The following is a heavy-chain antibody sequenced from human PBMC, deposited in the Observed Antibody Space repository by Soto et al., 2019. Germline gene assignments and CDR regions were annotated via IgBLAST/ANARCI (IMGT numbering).Heavy chain of an antibody. CDR1: GYALSSYG. CDR3: ARSMVRGVNIYDYGMDV. Sequence: NRSCKRSGYALSSYGVSSVRLAAGQELEWMGWISAYNGNTNYAQKLQGRVTMTTDTSTSTAYMELRSLRSDDTAVYYCARSMVRGVNIYDYGMDVWGQGTTVTVSS. V-gene: IGHV1-18*01. CDR2: ISAYNGNT. D-gene: IGHD3-10*01. J-gene: IGHJ6*02.